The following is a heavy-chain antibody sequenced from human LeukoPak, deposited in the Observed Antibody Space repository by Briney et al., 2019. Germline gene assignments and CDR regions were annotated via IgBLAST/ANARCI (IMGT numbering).Heavy chain of an antibody. CDR2: IYSGGNT. CDR1: GFTVSNNY. Sequence: GGSLRLSCAASGFTVSNNYMNWVRQAPGKGLEWVSVIYSGGNTYYADSVKGRFTISRDNSKNTLYLQMNSLRAEDTAVYYCAKDIVVVPAATYYYYYGMDVWGQGTTVTVSS. J-gene: IGHJ6*02. D-gene: IGHD2-2*01. V-gene: IGHV3-53*05. CDR3: AKDIVVVPAATYYYYYGMDV.